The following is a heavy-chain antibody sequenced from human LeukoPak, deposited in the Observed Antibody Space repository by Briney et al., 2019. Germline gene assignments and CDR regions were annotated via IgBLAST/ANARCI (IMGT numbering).Heavy chain of an antibody. CDR1: SGSISSYY. D-gene: IGHD2-2*01. V-gene: IGHV4-59*01. CDR3: ASDEGYCSSTSCSAFDY. CDR2: IYYSGST. Sequence: SETLSLTCTVSSGSISSYYWSWIRQPPGKGLEWIGYIYYSGSTNYNPSLKSRVTISVDTSKNQFSLKLSSVTAAYTAVYDCASDEGYCSSTSCSAFDYWGQGTLVTVSS. J-gene: IGHJ4*02.